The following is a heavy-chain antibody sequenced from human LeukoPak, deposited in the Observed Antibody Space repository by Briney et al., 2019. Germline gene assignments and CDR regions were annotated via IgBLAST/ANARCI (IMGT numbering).Heavy chain of an antibody. CDR3: ARDRSSSWYNLDYFDY. Sequence: PGGSLRLSCTASGFTFSNFWMGWVRQAPGKGLEWVANMKQDETEKFYLGSVKGRFTISRDNSKNTLYLQMNSLRAEDTAVYYCARDRSSSWYNLDYFDYWGQGTLVTVSS. J-gene: IGHJ4*02. CDR2: MKQDETEK. V-gene: IGHV3-7*01. D-gene: IGHD6-13*01. CDR1: GFTFSNFW.